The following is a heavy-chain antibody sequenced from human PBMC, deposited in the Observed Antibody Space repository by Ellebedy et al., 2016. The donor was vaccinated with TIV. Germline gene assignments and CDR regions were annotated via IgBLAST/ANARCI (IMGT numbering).Heavy chain of an antibody. CDR3: ARVSGGGGSPSDY. CDR2: IYYNGFS. Sequence: ESLKISXTVSGGSISSYYWSWIRQSPGKGLEWIGYIYYNGFSNYNPSLRGRVTISVDTSRSQFSLKVTSVTAADTAVYYCARVSGGGGSPSDYWGPGIRVNVSS. D-gene: IGHD3-16*01. J-gene: IGHJ4*02. V-gene: IGHV4-59*01. CDR1: GGSISSYY.